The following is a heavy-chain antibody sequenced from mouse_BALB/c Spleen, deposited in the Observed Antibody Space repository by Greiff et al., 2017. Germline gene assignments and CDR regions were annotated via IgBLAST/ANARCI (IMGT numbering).Heavy chain of an antibody. J-gene: IGHJ4*01. CDR1: GFTFSSYG. Sequence: DVKLVESGGDLVKPGGSLKLSCAASGFTFSSYGMSWVRQTPDKRLEWVATISSGGSYTYYPDSVKGRFTISRDNAKNTLYLQMSRLKSEDTAMYYCARHHGNYAMDYWGQGTSVTVSS. V-gene: IGHV5-6*02. CDR2: ISSGGSYT. D-gene: IGHD2-1*01. CDR3: ARHHGNYAMDY.